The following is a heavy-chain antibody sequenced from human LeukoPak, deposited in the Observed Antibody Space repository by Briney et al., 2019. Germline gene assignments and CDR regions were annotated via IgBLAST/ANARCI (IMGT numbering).Heavy chain of an antibody. CDR1: GFTFSNAW. V-gene: IGHV3-15*07. J-gene: IGHJ5*02. Sequence: GGSLRLSCATPGFTFSNAWMNWVRQAPGKGLVWVGRIRSNSDGGTIDYAAPVKGRFTLSRDDSKTTLYLQMNSLQTEDTAVYYCATDFYDSTWGQGTLVTVSS. CDR3: ATDFYDST. CDR2: IRSNSDGGTI. D-gene: IGHD3-22*01.